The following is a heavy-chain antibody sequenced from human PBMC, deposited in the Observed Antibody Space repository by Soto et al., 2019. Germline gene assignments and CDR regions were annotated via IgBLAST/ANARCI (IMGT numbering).Heavy chain of an antibody. V-gene: IGHV4-39*01. D-gene: IGHD3-3*01. J-gene: IGHJ5*02. CDR2: IYYSGST. Sequence: ETRSHTCTVSRGFIVSRGSDLAWNRQTPGKGLEWIGSIYYSGSTYYNPSLKSRVTISVDTSKNQFSLKLSSVTAADTAVYYCARQRSDGAYNWNDVWGQGTLVTGSS. CDR1: RGFIVSRGSD. CDR3: ARQRSDGAYNWNDV.